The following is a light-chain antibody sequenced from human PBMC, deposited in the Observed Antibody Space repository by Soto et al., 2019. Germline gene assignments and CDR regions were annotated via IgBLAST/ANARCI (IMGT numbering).Light chain of an antibody. CDR1: SSDVGNYNY. J-gene: IGLJ1*01. CDR2: NVN. CDR3: SSFTSSTTYV. V-gene: IGLV2-14*01. Sequence: QSALTQSASVSGSPGQSITISCTGTSSDVGNYNYVSWYQQHPGEVPKLIIFNVNNRPSGVSNRFSRSKSGNTASLTISGLQAEDEADYYCSSFTSSTTYVLGTGTKLTVL.